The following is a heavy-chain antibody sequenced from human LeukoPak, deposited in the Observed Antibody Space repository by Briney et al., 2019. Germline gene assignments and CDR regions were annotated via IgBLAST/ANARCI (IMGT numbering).Heavy chain of an antibody. D-gene: IGHD2-2*01. CDR2: IYYSGSA. Sequence: PSETLSLTCTVSGGSIRSYYWTWIRQPPGKGLEWIGYIYYSGSANYNPSLKSRVTISVDTSKNQLSLKLSSVTAADTAVYYCARGYSSSTSCYRDHYYYGMDVWGQGTTVTVSS. CDR1: GGSIRSYY. V-gene: IGHV4-59*08. J-gene: IGHJ6*02. CDR3: ARGYSSSTSCYRDHYYYGMDV.